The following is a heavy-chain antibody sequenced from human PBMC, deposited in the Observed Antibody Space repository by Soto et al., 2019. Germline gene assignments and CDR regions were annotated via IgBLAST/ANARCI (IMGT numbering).Heavy chain of an antibody. CDR1: GCPFSNYA. CDR2: ISFDGSNK. D-gene: IGHD1-26*01. CDR3: AKEGGLSGSYYISSSYYFDY. J-gene: IGHJ4*02. Sequence: PGGSLRLSCVAFGCPFSNYAMHWVRQATGKGLEWVAVISFDGSNKYYADSVKGRFTISRDNSKNTLYLQMNSLRAEDTSVYYCAKEGGLSGSYYISSSYYFDYWGQGTLVTVSS. V-gene: IGHV3-30*18.